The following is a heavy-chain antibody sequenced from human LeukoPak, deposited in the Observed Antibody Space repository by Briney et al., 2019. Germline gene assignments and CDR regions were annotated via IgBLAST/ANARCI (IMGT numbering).Heavy chain of an antibody. D-gene: IGHD5-12*01. CDR3: AKDVGGGYTAYYLDN. CDR1: GFTFSTYG. CDR2: ISYDGSYN. Sequence: GGSLRLSCAASGFTFSTYGMHWVRQAPGKGLEWVAVISYDGSYNNYAESVKGRFTISRYNSENTLFLQMSSLGPEDTAMYSCAKDVGGGYTAYYLDNWGQGTLVAVSS. J-gene: IGHJ4*02. V-gene: IGHV3-30*18.